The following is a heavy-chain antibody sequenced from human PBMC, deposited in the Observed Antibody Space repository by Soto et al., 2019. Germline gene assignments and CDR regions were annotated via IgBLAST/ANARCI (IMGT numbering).Heavy chain of an antibody. CDR2: TNSDGSST. CDR1: GFTFSRYW. D-gene: IGHD1-26*01. V-gene: IGHV3-74*01. CDR3: TRDDPGVGIDY. J-gene: IGHJ4*02. Sequence: EVQLVESGGGLVQPGGSLRLSCAAAGFTFSRYWMHWVRRAPGKGPVWVSHTNSDGSSTSYADSVKGRFTISRDNAKNMLYLQMSSLRAADTAVYYCTRDDPGVGIDYWGQGTLVTVSS.